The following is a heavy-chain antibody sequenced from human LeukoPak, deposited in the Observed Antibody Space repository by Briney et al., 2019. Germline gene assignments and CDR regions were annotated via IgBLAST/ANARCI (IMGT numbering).Heavy chain of an antibody. Sequence: ASVKVSCKASGYTFTGYYMHWVRQAPGQGLEWMGIINPSGGSTSYAQKFQGRVTMTRDMSTSTVYMELSSLRSEDTAVYYCARSPSIYYFDYWGQGTLVTVSS. CDR2: INPSGGST. V-gene: IGHV1-46*01. CDR3: ARSPSIYYFDY. J-gene: IGHJ4*02. CDR1: GYTFTGYY.